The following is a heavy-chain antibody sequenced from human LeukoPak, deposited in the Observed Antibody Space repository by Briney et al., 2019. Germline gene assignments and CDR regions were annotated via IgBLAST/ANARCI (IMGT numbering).Heavy chain of an antibody. CDR3: ARDRAILAMDYEFDY. D-gene: IGHD3-16*01. CDR1: GYTFTGYY. V-gene: IGHV1-2*02. J-gene: IGHJ4*02. Sequence: GASVKVSCKASGYTFTGYYMHWVRQAPGQGLEWMGWINPKSGGTNYAQKFQGRVTMTRDTSINTAYMDLSSLRSDDTVVYYCARDRAILAMDYEFDYWGQGTLVTVSS. CDR2: INPKSGGT.